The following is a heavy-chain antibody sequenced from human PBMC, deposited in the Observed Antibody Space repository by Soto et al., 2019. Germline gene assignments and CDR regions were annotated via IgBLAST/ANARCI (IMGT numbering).Heavy chain of an antibody. Sequence: GGSLRLSCAASGFTFSSYAMSWVRQAPGKGLEWVSVIGDSGGSYYADSVKGRFTISRDNSKNTLYLQMNSLRAEDTTVYYCAKQYDSSGYYEIEYWGQGTQVTVSS. V-gene: IGHV3-23*01. CDR2: IGDSGGS. CDR3: AKQYDSSGYYEIEY. D-gene: IGHD3-22*01. J-gene: IGHJ4*02. CDR1: GFTFSSYA.